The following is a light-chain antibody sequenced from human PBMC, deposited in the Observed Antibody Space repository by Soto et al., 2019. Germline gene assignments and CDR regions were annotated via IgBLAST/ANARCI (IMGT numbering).Light chain of an antibody. CDR1: QNVRSY. V-gene: IGKV1-39*01. Sequence: DTQMTQSPSSLSASVGDRVAITCRASQNVRSYVNWYQQKPGKAPSLLIYETSTLQSGVPPRFSGDGYGTDFTLSISSLHPEDFAAYYCHQTFSTPRTFAQGTTVEI. J-gene: IGKJ1*01. CDR3: HQTFSTPRT. CDR2: ETS.